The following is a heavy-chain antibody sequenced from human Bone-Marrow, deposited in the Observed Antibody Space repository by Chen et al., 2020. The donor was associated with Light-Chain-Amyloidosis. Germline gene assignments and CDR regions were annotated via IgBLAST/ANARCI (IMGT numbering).Heavy chain of an antibody. Sequence: EVQLLESGGGLVQPGGSLRLSCAASGFTFSSYSMSWVRQAPGKGLEWVSAISGSGGSTYYADSVKGRFTISRDNSKNTLYLQMNSLRAEDTAVYYCAKDEMYSMSGYYYGMDVWGQGTTVTVSS. CDR2: ISGSGGST. V-gene: IGHV3-23*01. J-gene: IGHJ6*02. D-gene: IGHD2-8*01. CDR1: GFTFSSYS. CDR3: AKDEMYSMSGYYYGMDV.